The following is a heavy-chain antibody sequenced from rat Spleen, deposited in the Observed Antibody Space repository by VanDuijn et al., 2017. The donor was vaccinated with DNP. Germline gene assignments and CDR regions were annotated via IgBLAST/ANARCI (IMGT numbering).Heavy chain of an antibody. V-gene: IGHV5-58*01. D-gene: IGHD4-6*01. Sequence: LQWLSSINTDGGTTFYPDSVKGRFTISRDNAENTVYLQMNSLRSEDTATYYCTRFGDYWYFDFWGPGTMVTVSS. J-gene: IGHJ1*01. CDR2: INTDGGTT. CDR3: TRFGDYWYFDF.